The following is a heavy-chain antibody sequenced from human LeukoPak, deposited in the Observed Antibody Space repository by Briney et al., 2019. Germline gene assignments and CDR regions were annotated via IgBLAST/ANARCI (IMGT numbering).Heavy chain of an antibody. J-gene: IGHJ3*02. CDR3: ARVRTIQRGYSGPGAFDI. D-gene: IGHD5-12*01. Sequence: GGSLRLSCAASGFTFSSHYMNWVRQAPGKGLEWVSSITSSSSDIFYADSVKGRFTISRDNAKNSLYLQMNSLRAEDTAVYYCARVRTIQRGYSGPGAFDIWGQGTMVTVSS. CDR2: ITSSSSDI. V-gene: IGHV3-21*01. CDR1: GFTFSSHY.